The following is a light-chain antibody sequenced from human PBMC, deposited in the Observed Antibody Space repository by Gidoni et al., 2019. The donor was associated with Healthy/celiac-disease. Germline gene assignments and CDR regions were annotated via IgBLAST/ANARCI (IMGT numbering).Light chain of an antibody. Sequence: FMLTQPHTVSESTGQTVTISFTGSSGSIASKYVQWYQQRPSIAPTTLIYEDNQRPSGVPDRFSASIDSSSNAASLTISGLKTEYEADYYCQSYRVFGGGTKLTVL. V-gene: IGLV6-57*02. CDR2: EDN. CDR1: SGSIASKY. CDR3: QSYRV. J-gene: IGLJ2*01.